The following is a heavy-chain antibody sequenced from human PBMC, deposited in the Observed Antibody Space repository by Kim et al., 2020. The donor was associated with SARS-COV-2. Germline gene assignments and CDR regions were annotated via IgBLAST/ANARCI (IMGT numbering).Heavy chain of an antibody. Sequence: SVKVSCKASGGTFSSYAISWVRQAPGQGLEWMGRIIPILGIANYAQKFQGRVTITADKSTSTAYMELSSLRSEDTAVYYCARDGGVTGTTTLAFDIWGQGTLVTVSS. V-gene: IGHV1-69*04. CDR3: ARDGGVTGTTTLAFDI. CDR1: GGTFSSYA. J-gene: IGHJ3*02. CDR2: IIPILGIA. D-gene: IGHD1-7*01.